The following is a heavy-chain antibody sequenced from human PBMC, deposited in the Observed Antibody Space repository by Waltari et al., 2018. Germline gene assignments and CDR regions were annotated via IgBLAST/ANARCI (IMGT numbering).Heavy chain of an antibody. CDR2: FDPEDGET. Sequence: QVKLVQSGAEVKKPGAPVKVSCKVSGYTLAELSMHWVRQAPGKGLEWMGGFDPEDGETIYAQKFQGRVTMTEDTSTDTAYMELSSLRSEDTAVYYCATGHPQQQLVLVGAFDIWGQGTMVTVSS. CDR3: ATGHPQQQLVLVGAFDI. CDR1: GYTLAELS. V-gene: IGHV1-24*01. D-gene: IGHD6-13*01. J-gene: IGHJ3*02.